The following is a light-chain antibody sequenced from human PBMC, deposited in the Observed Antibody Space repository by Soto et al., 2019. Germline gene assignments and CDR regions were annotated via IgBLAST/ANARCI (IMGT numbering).Light chain of an antibody. CDR3: LQHRSYPLT. Sequence: DIQMTLSPSAMSASVGDRVTITCRASQGIDNYLAWFQQKPGKVPQRLIYAASTLQSGVPSRFSGSGSGTEFTLTISSLQPEDFATYYCLQHRSYPLTFGGGTKVDIK. J-gene: IGKJ4*01. V-gene: IGKV1-17*03. CDR1: QGIDNY. CDR2: AAS.